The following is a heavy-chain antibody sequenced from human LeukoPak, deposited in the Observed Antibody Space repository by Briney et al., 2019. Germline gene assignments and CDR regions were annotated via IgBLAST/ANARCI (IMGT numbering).Heavy chain of an antibody. J-gene: IGHJ4*02. V-gene: IGHV1-69*06. CDR1: GGTFTSYV. D-gene: IGHD3-9*01. CDR2: IIPIFGTP. Sequence: ASVKVSCKASGGTFTSYVFSWVRQAPGQGLEWMGRIIPIFGTPHYAQKFQGRATITADKSTSIAYMEMSGLRSEDTAVYYCAGGDYGDVLTGYYKGPIQYWGQGTLVAVSS. CDR3: AGGDYGDVLTGYYKGPIQY.